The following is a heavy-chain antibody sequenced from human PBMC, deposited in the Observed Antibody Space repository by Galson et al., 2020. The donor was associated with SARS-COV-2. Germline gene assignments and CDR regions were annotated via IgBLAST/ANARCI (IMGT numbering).Heavy chain of an antibody. CDR1: GFTFGDYA. Sequence: GGSLRLSCTASGFTFGDYAMSWFRQAPGKGLEWVGFIRSKAYGGTTEYAASVKGRFTISRDDSKSIAYLQMNSLKTEDTAVYYCTRVRLLWRGAYYYGMDVWGQGTTVTVSS. V-gene: IGHV3-49*03. J-gene: IGHJ6*02. D-gene: IGHD3-10*01. CDR3: TRVRLLWRGAYYYGMDV. CDR2: IRSKAYGGTT.